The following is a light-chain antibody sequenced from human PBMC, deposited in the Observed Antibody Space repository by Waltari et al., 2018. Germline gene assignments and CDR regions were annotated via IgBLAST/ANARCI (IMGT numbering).Light chain of an antibody. Sequence: EIVLTQSPGTLPLSPGEIATLSCRASQSISRALAWYQQKPGQAPRLLIYGASSRATGIPDRFSGSGSGTDFSLTIGRLEPEDFAVYYCQHYVRLPATFGQGTKVGIK. CDR1: QSISRA. CDR3: QHYVRLPAT. CDR2: GAS. J-gene: IGKJ1*01. V-gene: IGKV3-20*01.